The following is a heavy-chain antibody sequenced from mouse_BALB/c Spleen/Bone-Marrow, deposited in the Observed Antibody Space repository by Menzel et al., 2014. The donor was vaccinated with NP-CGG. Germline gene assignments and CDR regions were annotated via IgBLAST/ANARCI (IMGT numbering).Heavy chain of an antibody. D-gene: IGHD3-2*01. V-gene: IGHV1-77*01. CDR2: LYPGSGNT. Sequence: QVHVKQSGAELARPGASVKLSCKASGYTFTDYYINWVKQRTGPGLEWIGELYPGSGNTYYNEKFKGKATLTSDKASSTAYMELSSLTCEDSAVYYCARPRQLGLPYYFDYWGQGTTLTVSS. CDR3: ARPRQLGLPYYFDY. J-gene: IGHJ2*01. CDR1: GYTFTDYY.